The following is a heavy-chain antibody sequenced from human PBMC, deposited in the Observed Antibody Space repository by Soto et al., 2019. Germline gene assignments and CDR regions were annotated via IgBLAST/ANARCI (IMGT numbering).Heavy chain of an antibody. V-gene: IGHV4-59*01. CDR1: GGSISSYY. CDR3: ARRYGGNFDF. CDR2: MYFRGST. Sequence: PSETLSLTCTVSGGSISSYYWSWIRQPPGKGLEWIGYMYFRGSTNYNPSLKSRVTISVDTSKNQFSLKLSSVTAADTAVYYCARRYGGNFDFWGQGTLVTVSS. J-gene: IGHJ4*02. D-gene: IGHD1-26*01.